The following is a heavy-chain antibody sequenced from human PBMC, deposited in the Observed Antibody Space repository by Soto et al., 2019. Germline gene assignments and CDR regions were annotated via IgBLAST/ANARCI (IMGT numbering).Heavy chain of an antibody. CDR3: AKNQGVELVPLATVDWFDP. J-gene: IGHJ5*02. V-gene: IGHV3-23*01. Sequence: LRLSCAASGFIFENFGMSWVRQAPGKGLEWISSTSGSGFKKYYADSVKGRFTISRDNSKSTVYLELNNLSAEDTAVYHCAKNQGVELVPLATVDWFDPWGQGSVVTVSS. D-gene: IGHD1-26*01. CDR2: TSGSGFKK. CDR1: GFIFENFG.